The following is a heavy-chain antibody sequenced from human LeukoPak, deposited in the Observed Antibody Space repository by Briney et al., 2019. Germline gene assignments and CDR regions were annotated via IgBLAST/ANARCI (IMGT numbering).Heavy chain of an antibody. J-gene: IGHJ6*02. V-gene: IGHV3-48*02. CDR2: ISSSSSTI. Sequence: HPGGSLRLSCAASGFTFSSYSMNWVRQAPGKGLEWVSYISSSSSTIYYADSVKGRFTISRDNAKNSLYLQMNSLRDEDTAVYYCARDRYCSGGSCYSNYYYGMDVWGQGTTVTVSS. CDR1: GFTFSSYS. D-gene: IGHD2-15*01. CDR3: ARDRYCSGGSCYSNYYYGMDV.